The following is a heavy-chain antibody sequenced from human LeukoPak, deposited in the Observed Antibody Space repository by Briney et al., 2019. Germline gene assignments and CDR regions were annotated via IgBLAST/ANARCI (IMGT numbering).Heavy chain of an antibody. J-gene: IGHJ4*02. Sequence: GGSLRLSCAASGFIFDDYAMHWVRQAPGKGLEWVSGISWNSGSIGYADSVMGRFTISRDNAKNSLYLQVNSLRAEDTAVYYCAKDLSSPYYYDSSGYYPPGYWGQGTLVTVSS. D-gene: IGHD3-22*01. CDR3: AKDLSSPYYYDSSGYYPPGY. CDR1: GFIFDDYA. V-gene: IGHV3-9*01. CDR2: ISWNSGSI.